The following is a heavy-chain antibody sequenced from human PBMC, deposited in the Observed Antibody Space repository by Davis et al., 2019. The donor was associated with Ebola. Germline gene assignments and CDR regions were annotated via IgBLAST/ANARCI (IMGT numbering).Heavy chain of an antibody. Sequence: GESLKISCTASEFSVNNDYMSWVRQAPGKGLEWVSVTSDRGGSVYYADSVKGRFTISRDNSKNTLYLQMNSLRAEDPAVYYCARGSHYDTAIWIDPWGQGTLVTVSS. V-gene: IGHV3-23*01. J-gene: IGHJ5*02. CDR2: TSDRGGSV. CDR3: ARGSHYDTAIWIDP. D-gene: IGHD4-17*01. CDR1: EFSVNNDY.